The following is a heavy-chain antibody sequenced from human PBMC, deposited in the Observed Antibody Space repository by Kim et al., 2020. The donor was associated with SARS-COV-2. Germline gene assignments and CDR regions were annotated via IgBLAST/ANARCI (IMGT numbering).Heavy chain of an antibody. V-gene: IGHV1-69*13. CDR2: IIPIFGTA. CDR3: ARDRVDTAMVPRVYYYYYGMDV. J-gene: IGHJ6*02. D-gene: IGHD5-18*01. Sequence: SVKVSCKASGGTFSSYAISWVRQAPGQGLEWMGGIIPIFGTANYAQKFQGRVTITADESTSTAYMELSSLRSEDTAVYYCARDRVDTAMVPRVYYYYYGMDVWGQGTTVTVSS. CDR1: GGTFSSYA.